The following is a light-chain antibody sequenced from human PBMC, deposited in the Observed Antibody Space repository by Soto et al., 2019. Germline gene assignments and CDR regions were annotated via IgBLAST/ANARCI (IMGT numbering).Light chain of an antibody. V-gene: IGLV2-8*01. CDR3: SSHGGTNPFV. CDR1: ASDIGGYNF. J-gene: IGLJ1*01. CDR2: DVN. Sequence: QSALTQPPSASGSPGQSVAISCTGTASDIGGYNFVSWYQQHPGKAPKILIYDVNKRPSGVPDRFSGSKSANTASLTVSGLQAEDEADYYCSSHGGTNPFVFGTGTKLTVL.